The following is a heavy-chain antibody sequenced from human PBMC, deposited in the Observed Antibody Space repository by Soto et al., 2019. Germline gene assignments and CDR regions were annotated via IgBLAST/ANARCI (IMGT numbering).Heavy chain of an antibody. CDR3: AKGSGYCMSTSCYVGSDY. J-gene: IGHJ4*02. V-gene: IGHV3-23*01. CDR2: ISGSGGST. D-gene: IGHD2-2*03. Sequence: EVQLLESGGGLVQPGGSLRLSCAASGFTFSSYAMSWVRQAPGKGLEWVSVISGSGGSTYDADSVKGRFTISRDNSKNTLYLQMNSLRAEDTAVYYCAKGSGYCMSTSCYVGSDYWGQGTLVTVSS. CDR1: GFTFSSYA.